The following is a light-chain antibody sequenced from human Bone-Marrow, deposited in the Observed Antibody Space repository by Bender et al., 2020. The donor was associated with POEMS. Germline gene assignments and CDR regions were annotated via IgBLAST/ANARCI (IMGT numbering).Light chain of an antibody. Sequence: QSALTQPPSASGSPGQSVTISCTGTSSDVGGYNYVSWYQQHPGKAPKLMIYEVSKRPLGVPDRFSGSKSGNTASLTISGLQTEDEADYYCSAYTHHDTRVFGGGTKVTVL. CDR3: SAYTHHDTRV. CDR2: EVS. CDR1: SSDVGGYNY. V-gene: IGLV2-8*01. J-gene: IGLJ3*02.